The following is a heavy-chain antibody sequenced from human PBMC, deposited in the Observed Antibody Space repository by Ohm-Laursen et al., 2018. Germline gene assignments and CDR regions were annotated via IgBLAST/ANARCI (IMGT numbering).Heavy chain of an antibody. D-gene: IGHD6-19*01. Sequence: SLRLSCSASGFTFSSYSMNWVRQAPGKGLEWVSSISSSSSYIYYADSVKGRFTISRDNAKNSLYLQMNSLRAEDTAVYYRAAGVAGTFDYWGQGTLVTVSS. CDR2: ISSSSSYI. V-gene: IGHV3-21*01. CDR3: AAGVAGTFDY. CDR1: GFTFSSYS. J-gene: IGHJ4*02.